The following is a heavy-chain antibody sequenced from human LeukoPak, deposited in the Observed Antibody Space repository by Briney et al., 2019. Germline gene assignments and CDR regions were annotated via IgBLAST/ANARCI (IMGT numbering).Heavy chain of an antibody. CDR1: GFTFSSYG. V-gene: IGHV3-23*01. D-gene: IGHD4-17*01. CDR3: AKGARMTTVYYYYYMDV. CDR2: ISGSGGST. J-gene: IGHJ6*03. Sequence: GGSLRLSCAASGFTFSSYGMSWVRQAPGKGLEWVSAISGSGGSTYYADSVKGRFTISRDNSKNTLYLQMNSLRAEDTAVYYCAKGARMTTVYYYYYMDVWGKGTTVTISS.